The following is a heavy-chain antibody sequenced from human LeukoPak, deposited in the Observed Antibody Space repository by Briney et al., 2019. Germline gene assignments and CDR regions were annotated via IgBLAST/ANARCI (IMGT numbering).Heavy chain of an antibody. J-gene: IGHJ4*02. D-gene: IGHD2-15*01. CDR1: EDSVSSNSAA. Sequence: SQTLSLTCAISEDSVSSNSAAWNWIRQSPSRGLEWLGRTYYRSKWYNDYAESVKSRIIIKPETSKNQFSLQLNSVTPEGTAVYYCARSGDCSGGTCFTGDWGQGTLVTVAS. CDR2: TYYRSKWYN. V-gene: IGHV6-1*01. CDR3: ARSGDCSGGTCFTGD.